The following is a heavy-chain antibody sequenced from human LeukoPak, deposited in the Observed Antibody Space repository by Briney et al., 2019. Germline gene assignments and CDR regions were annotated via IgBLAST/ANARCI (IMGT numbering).Heavy chain of an antibody. Sequence: ASVKVSCKASGYTFTSYDINWVRQATGQGLEWMGWISAYNGNTNYAQKLQGRVTMTTDTSTSTAYMELRSLRSDDTAVYYCARTVSNYWWFDPWGQGTLVTVSS. CDR1: GYTFTSYD. CDR2: ISAYNGNT. V-gene: IGHV1-18*01. D-gene: IGHD4-11*01. J-gene: IGHJ5*02. CDR3: ARTVSNYWWFDP.